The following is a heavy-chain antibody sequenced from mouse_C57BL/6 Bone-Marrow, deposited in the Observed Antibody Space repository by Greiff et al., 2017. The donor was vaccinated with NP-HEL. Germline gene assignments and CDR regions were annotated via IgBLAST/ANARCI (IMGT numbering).Heavy chain of an antibody. CDR3: AKDYGSSSAGFAY. CDR2: IYPGSGST. Sequence: QVQLQQPGAELVKPGASVKMSCKASGYTFTSYWITWVKQRPGQGLEWIGDIYPGSGSTNYTEKFKSKATLTVDTSSSTAYMQLSSLTSEDSAVDYCAKDYGSSSAGFAYWGQGTLVTVSA. J-gene: IGHJ3*01. V-gene: IGHV1-55*01. CDR1: GYTFTSYW. D-gene: IGHD1-1*01.